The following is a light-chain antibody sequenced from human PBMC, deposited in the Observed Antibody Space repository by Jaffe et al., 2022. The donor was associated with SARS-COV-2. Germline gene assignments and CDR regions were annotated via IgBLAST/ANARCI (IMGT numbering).Light chain of an antibody. J-gene: IGLJ3*02. CDR1: TSNIGRNS. Sequence: QSVLTQPPSASGTPGQRVTIFCSGSTSNIGRNSVNWYQQIPGRAPKLLIHSNNQRPSGVPDRFSGSKSGTSASLAISGLQSEDETDYYCATWDDSLFGWVFGGGTKLTVL. CDR2: SNN. CDR3: ATWDDSLFGWV. V-gene: IGLV1-44*01.